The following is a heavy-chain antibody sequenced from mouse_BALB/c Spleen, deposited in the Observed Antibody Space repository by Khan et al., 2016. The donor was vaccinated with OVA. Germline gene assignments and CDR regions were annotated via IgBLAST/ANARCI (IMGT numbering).Heavy chain of an antibody. V-gene: IGHV3-2*02. J-gene: IGHJ2*01. CDR1: GYSITTDYA. CDR3: ARVYGGDFDY. CDR2: ISYSGNT. D-gene: IGHD1-1*01. Sequence: EVELVESGPGLVKPSQSLSLTCTVTGYSITTDYAWNWIRQFPGNKLEWMGYISYSGNTKYNPSLKSRISITLDTSKNQFFLQLSSVTTEDTARYYCARVYGGDFDYWGQGTTLTVSS.